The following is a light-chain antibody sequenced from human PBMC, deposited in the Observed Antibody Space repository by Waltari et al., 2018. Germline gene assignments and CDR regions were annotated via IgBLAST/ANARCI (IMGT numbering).Light chain of an antibody. Sequence: TISCTGSFSNIGTSYDVHWYRQVPGTAPKLLIYGNNNRPSGVPDRVSGSKSGTSASLAITGLQAEDEADYFCQSYDNSLNAVIFGGGTKLTVL. CDR2: GNN. CDR1: FSNIGTSYD. J-gene: IGLJ2*01. V-gene: IGLV1-40*01. CDR3: QSYDNSLNAVI.